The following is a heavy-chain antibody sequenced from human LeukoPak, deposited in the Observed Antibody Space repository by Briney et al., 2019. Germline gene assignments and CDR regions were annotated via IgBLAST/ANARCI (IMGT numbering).Heavy chain of an antibody. CDR1: GGSISSGSYY. CDR3: ARIGVVVMVDNWFDP. CDR2: IYASGSA. J-gene: IGHJ5*02. Sequence: SETLSLTCTVSGGSISSGSYYWSWILQPAGKGLEWIGRIYASGSANYNPSLKSRVTISVDTSKNQFSLKLSSVTAADTAVYYCARIGVVVMVDNWFDPWGQGTLVTVSS. V-gene: IGHV4-61*02. D-gene: IGHD2-8*01.